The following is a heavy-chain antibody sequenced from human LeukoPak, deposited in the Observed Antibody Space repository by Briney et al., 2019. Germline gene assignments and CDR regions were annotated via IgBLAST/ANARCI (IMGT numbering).Heavy chain of an antibody. CDR3: AKGIPGGDYGVWYFDL. Sequence: GGSLRLSCAASGFTFSRAWMSWVRQAPGKGLEWVGRIETKTGGGSTYYADSVKGRFTISRDNSKNTLYLQMNSLRAEDTAVYYCAKGIPGGDYGVWYFDLWGRGTLVTVSS. J-gene: IGHJ2*01. D-gene: IGHD4-17*01. V-gene: IGHV3-15*04. CDR2: IETKTGGGST. CDR1: GFTFSRAW.